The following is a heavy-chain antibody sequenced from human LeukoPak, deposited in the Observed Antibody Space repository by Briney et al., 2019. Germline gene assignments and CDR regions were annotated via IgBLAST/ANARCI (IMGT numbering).Heavy chain of an antibody. V-gene: IGHV1-18*01. J-gene: IGHJ6*04. CDR3: ARVLSIAARPAVYYGMDV. CDR1: GYTITIYG. CDR2: ISAYNGNT. Sequence: GAPVIASCTASGYTITIYGISGVRRAPGQGREWMGWISAYNGNTNYAQKLQGRVTITTDTSTSTAYMELRSLRSEDTAVYYCARVLSIAARPAVYYGMDVWGEGTTVTVSS. D-gene: IGHD6-6*01.